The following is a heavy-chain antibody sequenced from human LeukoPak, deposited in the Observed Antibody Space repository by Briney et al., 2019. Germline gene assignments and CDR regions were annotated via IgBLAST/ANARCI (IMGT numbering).Heavy chain of an antibody. CDR1: GGSFSGYY. V-gene: IGHV4-34*01. D-gene: IGHD5-18*01. CDR2: INHSGST. Sequence: SETLSLTCAVYGGSFSGYYWSWIRQPPGEGLEWIGEINHSGSTNYNPSLKSRVTISVDTSKNQFSLKLSSVTAADTAVYYCARGPPRGYSYGPDYWGQGTLVTVSS. J-gene: IGHJ4*02. CDR3: ARGPPRGYSYGPDY.